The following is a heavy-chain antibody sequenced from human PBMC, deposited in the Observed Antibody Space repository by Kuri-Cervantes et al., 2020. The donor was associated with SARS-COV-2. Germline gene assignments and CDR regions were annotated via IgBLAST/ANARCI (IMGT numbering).Heavy chain of an antibody. CDR2: IHYSGST. D-gene: IGHD1-26*01. V-gene: IGHV4-59*02. CDR3: ARLGATKGSYYYGVDV. J-gene: IGHJ6*02. CDR1: CGSVSGDY. Sequence: SETLSLTCTVSCGSVSGDYWTWMRQPPGKGLEWIGNIHYSGSTNYNTSLDSRVTISVDTSKNQLSLRLSSVTAADTAVYYCARLGATKGSYYYGVDVWGQGTTVTVSS.